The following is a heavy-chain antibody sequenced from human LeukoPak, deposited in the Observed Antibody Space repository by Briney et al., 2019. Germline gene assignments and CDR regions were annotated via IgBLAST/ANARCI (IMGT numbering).Heavy chain of an antibody. J-gene: IGHJ4*02. CDR2: INTSGSST. D-gene: IGHD1-14*01. CDR3: ARSNHADDF. CDR1: GFTFSDYW. V-gene: IGHV3-74*03. Sequence: PGGSRRLSCAASGFTFSDYWMHWVRQVPGKGLVWVSRINTSGSSTTYAESVKGRFTISRDNAKNTLYLQMDSLRAEDTGVYYCARSNHADDFWGQGTLVTVSS.